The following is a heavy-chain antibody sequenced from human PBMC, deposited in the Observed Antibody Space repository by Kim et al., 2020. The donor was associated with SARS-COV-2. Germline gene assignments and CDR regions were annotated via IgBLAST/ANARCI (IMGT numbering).Heavy chain of an antibody. Sequence: GGSLRLSCAASGFTFSSYSMNWVRQAPGKGLEWVSYISSSSSIYYADSVKDRFTISRDNAKNSLYLQMNSLRDEDTAVYYCARGFSDLGYYYYGMDVCGQGTTGSVSS. CDR2: ISSSSSI. CDR1: GFTFSSYS. V-gene: IGHV3-48*02. CDR3: ARGFSDLGYYYYGMDV. J-gene: IGHJ6*02. D-gene: IGHD3-10*01.